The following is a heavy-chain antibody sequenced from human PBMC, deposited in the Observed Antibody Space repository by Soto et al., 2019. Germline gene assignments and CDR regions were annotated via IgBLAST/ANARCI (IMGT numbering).Heavy chain of an antibody. CDR2: ISYDGSNK. CDR1: GFTFSSYG. Sequence: GGSLRLSCAASGFTFSSYGMHWVRQAPGKGLEWVAVISYDGSNKYYADSVQGRFTISRDNSKNTLYLQMNSLGSEDPAVYYCASGEGGGRYYDILTGYYTHYYYYYGMDVWGQGTTVTVSS. D-gene: IGHD3-9*01. CDR3: ASGEGGGRYYDILTGYYTHYYYYYGMDV. J-gene: IGHJ6*02. V-gene: IGHV3-30*03.